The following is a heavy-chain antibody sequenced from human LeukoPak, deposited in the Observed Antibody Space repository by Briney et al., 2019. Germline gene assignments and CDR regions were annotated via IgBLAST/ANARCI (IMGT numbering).Heavy chain of an antibody. CDR3: ARSPNALRRPYYFDY. D-gene: IGHD3-3*01. Sequence: SETLSLTCTVSGGSISSYYWSWIRRPPGKGLEWIGYIYYSGSTNYNPSLKSRVTISVDTSKNQFSLKLSSVTAADTAVYYCARSPNALRRPYYFDYWGQGTLVTVSS. V-gene: IGHV4-59*01. J-gene: IGHJ4*02. CDR2: IYYSGST. CDR1: GGSISSYY.